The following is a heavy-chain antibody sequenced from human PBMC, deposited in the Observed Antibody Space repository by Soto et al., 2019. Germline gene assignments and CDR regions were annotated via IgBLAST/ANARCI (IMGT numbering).Heavy chain of an antibody. D-gene: IGHD2-15*01. CDR2: ISTYNGNS. Sequence: ASVKVSCKASGYTFTSYGISWVRQAPGQGLEWVGWISTYNGNSNYAQKYQGRVTMTTDTSTSTAYMELSSLRSDDTAVYYCARAKGGYCSGGSCPNWFDPWGQGTLVTVSS. CDR1: GYTFTSYG. CDR3: ARAKGGYCSGGSCPNWFDP. J-gene: IGHJ5*02. V-gene: IGHV1-18*01.